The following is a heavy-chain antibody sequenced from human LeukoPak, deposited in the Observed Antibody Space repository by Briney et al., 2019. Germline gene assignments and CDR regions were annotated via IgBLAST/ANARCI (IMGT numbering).Heavy chain of an antibody. D-gene: IGHD3-10*01. J-gene: IGHJ4*02. CDR3: VKVAKYYYGSETYYFFEH. CDR1: GFTFSTYG. Sequence: AGGSLRLSCAASGFTFSTYGMHWVRQAPGKGLEWVSFIRYVGINKYYADSVKGRFTISRDNAKNSLYLQMNSLRVEDTAIYYCVKVAKYYYGSETYYFFEHWGQGTPVTASS. CDR2: IRYVGINK. V-gene: IGHV3-30*02.